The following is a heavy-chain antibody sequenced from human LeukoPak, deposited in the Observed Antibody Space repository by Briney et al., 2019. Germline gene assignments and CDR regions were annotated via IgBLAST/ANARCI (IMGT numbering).Heavy chain of an antibody. V-gene: IGHV1-46*01. Sequence: GASVKVSCKASGYTFTSYYMHWVRQAPGQGLEWMGIINPSGGSTSYAQKFQGRVTMTRDTSTSTVYMELSSLRSEDTAVYYCARAAQGEHYYDSSGYDQSIDYWGQGTLVTVSS. D-gene: IGHD3-22*01. CDR1: GYTFTSYY. J-gene: IGHJ4*02. CDR3: ARAAQGEHYYDSSGYDQSIDY. CDR2: INPSGGST.